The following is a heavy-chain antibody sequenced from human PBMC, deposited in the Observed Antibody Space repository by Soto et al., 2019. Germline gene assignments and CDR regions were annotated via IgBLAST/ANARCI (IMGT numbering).Heavy chain of an antibody. CDR1: GFTFSSYG. Sequence: SLRLSCAASGFTFSSYGMHWVRQAPGKGLEWVAVIWYDGSNKYYADSVKGRFTISRDNSKNTLYLQMNSLRAEDTAVYYCAKSSGWYGYYYYGMDVWGQGTTVTVSS. CDR3: AKSSGWYGYYYYGMDV. J-gene: IGHJ6*02. V-gene: IGHV3-33*06. D-gene: IGHD6-19*01. CDR2: IWYDGSNK.